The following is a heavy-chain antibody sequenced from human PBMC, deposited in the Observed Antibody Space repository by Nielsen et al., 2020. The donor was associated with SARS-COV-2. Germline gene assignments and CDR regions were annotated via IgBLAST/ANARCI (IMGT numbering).Heavy chain of an antibody. CDR1: GFTFLDYA. V-gene: IGHV3-9*01. D-gene: IGHD3-22*01. CDR2: ISWNSGSI. J-gene: IGHJ4*02. Sequence: SLKISCAASGFTFLDYAMYWVRQAPGKGLEWVSGISWNSGSIGYADSVKGRFTISRDNAKNSLYLQMNSLRAEDTALYYCAKLYYYDSSGPSDYWGQGTLVTVSS. CDR3: AKLYYYDSSGPSDY.